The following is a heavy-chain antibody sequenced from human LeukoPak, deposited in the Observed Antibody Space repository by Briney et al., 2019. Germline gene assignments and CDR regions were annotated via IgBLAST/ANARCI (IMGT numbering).Heavy chain of an antibody. D-gene: IGHD3-22*01. Sequence: GGSLRLSCAASGFTFSSYGMHWVRQAPGKGLEWVAFIRYDGSNKYYADSVKGRFTISRDNSKNTLYLQMNSLRAEDTAVYYCAKWHYYDSSGYYGCYWGQGTLVTVSS. CDR2: IRYDGSNK. J-gene: IGHJ4*02. CDR3: AKWHYYDSSGYYGCY. CDR1: GFTFSSYG. V-gene: IGHV3-30*02.